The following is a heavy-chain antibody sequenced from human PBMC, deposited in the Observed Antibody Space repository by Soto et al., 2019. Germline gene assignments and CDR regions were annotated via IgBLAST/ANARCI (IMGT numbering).Heavy chain of an antibody. CDR2: IYYSGST. CDR3: ARERDLFGVAIDY. D-gene: IGHD3-3*01. CDR1: GGSISSGDYY. V-gene: IGHV4-30-4*01. J-gene: IGHJ4*02. Sequence: QVQLQESGPGLVKPSQTLSLTCTVSGGSISSGDYYWSWIRQPPGKGLEWIGYIYYSGSTYYNPSLKRRVTISVDTSKNQFSLKLSSVTAADTAVYYCARERDLFGVAIDYWGQGTLVTVSS.